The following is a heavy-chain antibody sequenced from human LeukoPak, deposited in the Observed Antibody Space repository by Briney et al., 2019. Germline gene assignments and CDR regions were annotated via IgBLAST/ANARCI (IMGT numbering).Heavy chain of an antibody. CDR2: ISHSGST. CDR3: ARDRHSSGYIDY. Sequence: SETLSLTCAVYGGSFSGYYWSWIRQPPGKGLEWIGEISHSGSTNYNPSLKSRVTISVDTSKNQFSLKLSSVTAADTAVYYCARDRHSSGYIDYWGQGTLVTVSS. CDR1: GGSFSGYY. D-gene: IGHD3-22*01. V-gene: IGHV4-34*01. J-gene: IGHJ4*02.